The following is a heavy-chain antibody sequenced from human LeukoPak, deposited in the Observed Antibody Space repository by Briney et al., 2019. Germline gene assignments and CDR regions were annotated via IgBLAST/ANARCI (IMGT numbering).Heavy chain of an antibody. Sequence: SETLSLTCTVSVGSISSYYWSWIRQPPGKGLEWIRYIYYSGSTNYNPSLKSRVTISVDTSKNQFSLQLSSVTAADTAVYYCARDATYGDYPENWFDPWGQGTLVTVSS. CDR1: VGSISSYY. D-gene: IGHD4-17*01. J-gene: IGHJ5*02. V-gene: IGHV4-59*01. CDR2: IYYSGST. CDR3: ARDATYGDYPENWFDP.